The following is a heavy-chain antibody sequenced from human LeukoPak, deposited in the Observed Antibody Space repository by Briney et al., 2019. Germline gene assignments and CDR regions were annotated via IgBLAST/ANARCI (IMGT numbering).Heavy chain of an antibody. V-gene: IGHV4-38-2*02. J-gene: IGHJ4*02. D-gene: IGHD3-10*01. Sequence: PSETLSLTCTVSGYSISSGYYWGWIRQPPGKGLEWIGSIYHSGSTYYNPSLKSRVTISVDTSKNQFSLKLSSVTAADTAVYYCARLYGSGSYYPYYFDYWGQGTLVTVSS. CDR3: ARLYGSGSYYPYYFDY. CDR1: GYSISSGYY. CDR2: IYHSGST.